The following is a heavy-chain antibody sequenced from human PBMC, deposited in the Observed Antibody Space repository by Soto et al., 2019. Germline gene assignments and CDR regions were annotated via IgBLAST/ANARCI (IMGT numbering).Heavy chain of an antibody. D-gene: IGHD2-15*01. Sequence: ASVKVSCKASGYTFTSYDINWVRQATGQGLEWMGRMNPNIGKANYAQKFQGRVTITADKSTSTAYMELSSLRSEDTAVYYCASQVVVAATQAFDIWGQGTMVTVSS. CDR2: MNPNIGKA. CDR1: GYTFTSYD. CDR3: ASQVVVAATQAFDI. V-gene: IGHV1-8*01. J-gene: IGHJ3*02.